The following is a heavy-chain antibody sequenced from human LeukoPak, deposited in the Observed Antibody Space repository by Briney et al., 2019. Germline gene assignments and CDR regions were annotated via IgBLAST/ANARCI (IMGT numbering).Heavy chain of an antibody. V-gene: IGHV3-30*18. CDR1: GFTFSSYG. Sequence: GGSLRLSCAASGFTFSSYGMHWVRQAPGKGLEWVAIISYDGSNKYYADSVKGRFTISRDNSKNTLYLQMNSLRTEDTAVYYCAKVDSITMVRGVIYSFFDYWGQGTLVTVSS. J-gene: IGHJ4*02. D-gene: IGHD3-10*01. CDR3: AKVDSITMVRGVIYSFFDY. CDR2: ISYDGSNK.